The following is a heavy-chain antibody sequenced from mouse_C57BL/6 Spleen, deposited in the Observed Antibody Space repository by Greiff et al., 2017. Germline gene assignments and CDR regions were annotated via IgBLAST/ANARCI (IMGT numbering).Heavy chain of an antibody. Sequence: EVMLVESGGGLVQPKGSLKLSCAASGFSFNTYAMNWVRQAPGKGLEWVARLRSKSNNYATYYAESVKDRFTISRDDSESMLYLQMNNLKTEDTAMYYCMRDYGSSNWYFDVWGTGTTVTVSS. CDR1: GFSFNTYA. V-gene: IGHV10-1*01. D-gene: IGHD1-1*01. CDR3: MRDYGSSNWYFDV. J-gene: IGHJ1*03. CDR2: LRSKSNNYAT.